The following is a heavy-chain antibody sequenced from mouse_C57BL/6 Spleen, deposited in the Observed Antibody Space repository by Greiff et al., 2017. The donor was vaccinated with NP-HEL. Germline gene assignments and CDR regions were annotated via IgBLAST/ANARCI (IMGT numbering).Heavy chain of an antibody. J-gene: IGHJ1*03. CDR1: GFNIKNTY. D-gene: IGHD1-1*01. Sequence: EVQLQQSVAELVRPGASVKLSCTASGFNIKNTYMHWVKQRPEQGLEWIGRIDPANGNTKYAPKFQGKATITADTSSNTAYLQLSSLTSEDTAIYYCARGVTTVVEARYFDVWGTGTTVTVSS. CDR3: ARGVTTVVEARYFDV. CDR2: IDPANGNT. V-gene: IGHV14-3*01.